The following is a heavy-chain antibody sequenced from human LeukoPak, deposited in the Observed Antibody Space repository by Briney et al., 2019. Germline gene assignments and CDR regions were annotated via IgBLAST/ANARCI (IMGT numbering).Heavy chain of an antibody. CDR2: IYTSGSP. CDR1: GGSISSYD. Sequence: PSETLSLTCTVSGGSISSYDWSWIRQPAGKGLEWIGRIYTSGSPNYNPSLKSRVTMSVDTSKNQFSLKLSSVTAADTAVYYCARTTEGGYSYGYFYYYYMDVWGKGTTVTISS. CDR3: ARTTEGGYSYGYFYYYYMDV. J-gene: IGHJ6*03. V-gene: IGHV4-4*07. D-gene: IGHD5-18*01.